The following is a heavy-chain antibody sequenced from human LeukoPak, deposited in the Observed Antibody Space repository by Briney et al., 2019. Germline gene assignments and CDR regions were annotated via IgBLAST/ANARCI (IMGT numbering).Heavy chain of an antibody. Sequence: GGTLRLSCAASGFTFSKYCMLWIRQAPGKGLQSVSRINTDGTVTTYADSVKGRFTVSRDNADNTMFLQMNSVRDEDTAVYYCATKQWLAPPPDSWGQGTPVTVSS. D-gene: IGHD6-19*01. CDR3: ATKQWLAPPPDS. CDR1: GFTFSKYC. CDR2: INTDGTVT. J-gene: IGHJ4*02. V-gene: IGHV3-74*01.